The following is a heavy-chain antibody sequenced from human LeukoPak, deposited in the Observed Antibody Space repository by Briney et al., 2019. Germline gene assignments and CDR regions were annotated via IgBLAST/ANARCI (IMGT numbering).Heavy chain of an antibody. Sequence: GGSLRLSCAASGFTFSSYSMNWVRQAPGKGLEWVSSISSSSSYIYYADSVKGRFTISRDNAKNSLYLQMNSLRAEDTAVYYCARPLMVRGVINGYWGQGTLVTVSS. V-gene: IGHV3-21*01. CDR1: GFTFSSYS. CDR2: ISSSSSYI. D-gene: IGHD3-10*01. CDR3: ARPLMVRGVINGY. J-gene: IGHJ4*02.